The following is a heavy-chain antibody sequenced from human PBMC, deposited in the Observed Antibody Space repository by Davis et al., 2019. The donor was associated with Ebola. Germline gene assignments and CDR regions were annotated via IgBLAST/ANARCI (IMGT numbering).Heavy chain of an antibody. V-gene: IGHV1-46*01. CDR2: INPSGGST. CDR1: GYTFTTYY. J-gene: IGHJ6*02. CDR3: ARDLGLKQQLVTLAYYYNYGVDV. Sequence: AASVKVSCKASGYTFTTYYMHWVRQAPGQGLEWMGIINPSGGSTTYAQKFQGRVTMTRDTSTSTVYMELSSLRSEDTAVYYCARDLGLKQQLVTLAYYYNYGVDVWGQGTTVTVSS. D-gene: IGHD6-13*01.